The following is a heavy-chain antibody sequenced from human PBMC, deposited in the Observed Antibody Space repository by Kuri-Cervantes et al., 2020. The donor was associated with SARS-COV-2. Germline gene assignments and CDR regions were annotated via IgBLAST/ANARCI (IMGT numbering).Heavy chain of an antibody. CDR3: ARLYSGSYFGAFDI. D-gene: IGHD1-26*01. CDR1: GFPFNDYY. V-gene: IGHV3-11*04. Sequence: GGSLRLSCAASGFPFNDYYFTWIRQAPGKGLEWVSSIRPSGGSKFYADSVKGRFTISRDDAKSSVYLQMNSLRGEDTAVYYCARLYSGSYFGAFDIWGQGTMVTVSS. CDR2: IRPSGGSK. J-gene: IGHJ3*02.